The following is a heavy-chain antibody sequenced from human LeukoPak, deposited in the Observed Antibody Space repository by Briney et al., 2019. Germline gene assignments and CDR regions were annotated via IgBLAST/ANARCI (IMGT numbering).Heavy chain of an antibody. D-gene: IGHD3-10*01. Sequence: SETLSLTCTVPGGSINDYYWSWIRQPPGKGLEYIGYIYYSGSTNYNLSLKNRVTISIDTSKSHFSLKLSSVTAADTAVYYCARRFDLWGQGTMVTVSS. CDR1: GGSINDYY. V-gene: IGHV4-59*08. J-gene: IGHJ3*01. CDR2: IYYSGST. CDR3: ARRFDL.